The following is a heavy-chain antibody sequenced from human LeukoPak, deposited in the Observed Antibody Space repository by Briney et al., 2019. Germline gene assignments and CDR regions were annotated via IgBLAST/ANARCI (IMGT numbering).Heavy chain of an antibody. Sequence: GGSLRLSCAASGFTFSSYGMHWVRQAPGEGLEWVAVIWYDGSNKYYADSVKGRFTISRDNSKNTLYLQMNSLRAEDTAVYYCARAGDSSGYYLSFDYWGQGTLVTVSS. V-gene: IGHV3-33*01. J-gene: IGHJ4*02. CDR3: ARAGDSSGYYLSFDY. CDR2: IWYDGSNK. CDR1: GFTFSSYG. D-gene: IGHD3-22*01.